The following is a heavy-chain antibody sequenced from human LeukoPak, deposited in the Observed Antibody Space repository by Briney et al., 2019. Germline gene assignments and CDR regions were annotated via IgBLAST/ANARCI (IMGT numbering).Heavy chain of an antibody. CDR1: GGSISSSSYY. V-gene: IGHV4-39*07. D-gene: IGHD3-22*01. CDR2: IYYSGST. Sequence: PSETLSLTCTVSGGSISSSSYYWGWIRQPPGKGLEWIGSIYYSGSTYYNPSLKSRVTISVDTSKNQFSLKLSSVTAADTAVYYCARDTYYDSSGYYYRAPFDYWGQGTLVTVSS. CDR3: ARDTYYDSSGYYYRAPFDY. J-gene: IGHJ4*02.